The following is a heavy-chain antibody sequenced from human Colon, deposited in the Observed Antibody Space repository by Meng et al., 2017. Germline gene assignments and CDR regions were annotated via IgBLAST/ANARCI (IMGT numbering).Heavy chain of an antibody. V-gene: IGHV4-61*01. CDR2: IYYSGTT. D-gene: IGHD1-14*01. J-gene: IGHJ4*02. CDR1: GGSVSSGTYY. CDR3: ARDRVPGKY. Sequence: QVQPQESGPGLVRPSETLSLTCTVSGGSVSSGTYYRSWIRQPPGKGLEWIGCIYYSGTTNYNPSLKSRVTISVDTSKNQFSLKLSSVTPADTAVYFCARDRVPGKYWGQGTLVTVSS.